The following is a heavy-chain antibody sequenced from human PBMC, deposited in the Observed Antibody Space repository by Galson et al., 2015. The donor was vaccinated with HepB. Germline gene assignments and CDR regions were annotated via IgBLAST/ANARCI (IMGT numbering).Heavy chain of an antibody. V-gene: IGHV3-33*01. CDR3: ARGARDYDFWSGYYSDY. D-gene: IGHD3-3*01. Sequence: SLRLSCAAHGFTFSSYGMHWVRQAPGKGLEWVAVIWYDGSSKYSADSVKGRFTISRDNSKNTLYLQMNSLRAEDTAVYYCARGARDYDFWSGYYSDYWGQGTLVTVSS. CDR2: IWYDGSSK. CDR1: GFTFSSYG. J-gene: IGHJ4*02.